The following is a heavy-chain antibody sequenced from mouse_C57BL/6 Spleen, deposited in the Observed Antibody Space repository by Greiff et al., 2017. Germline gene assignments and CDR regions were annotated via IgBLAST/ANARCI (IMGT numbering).Heavy chain of an antibody. J-gene: IGHJ4*01. D-gene: IGHD2-4*01. CDR1: GYTFTSYW. CDR2: IYPGSGST. V-gene: IGHV1-55*01. Sequence: QVQLKQPGAELVKPGASVKMSCKASGYTFTSYWITWVKQRPGQGLEWIGDIYPGSGSTNYNEKFKSKATLTVDTSSSTAYMQLSSLTSEDSAVYYCARRYYDPHYAMVYWGQGTSVTVSS. CDR3: ARRYYDPHYAMVY.